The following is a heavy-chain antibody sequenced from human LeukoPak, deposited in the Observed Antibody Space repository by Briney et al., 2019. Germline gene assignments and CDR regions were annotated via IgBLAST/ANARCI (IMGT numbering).Heavy chain of an antibody. CDR2: INIDGTVT. Sequence: GGSLRLSCAASGCTFSKYWMLWVRQAPGKGLESVSRINIDGTVTTYADSVKGRFTVSRDNADNTMFLQMNSVRDEDTAVYYCATKQWLAPPPDSWGQGTPVTVSS. J-gene: IGHJ4*02. D-gene: IGHD6-19*01. CDR1: GCTFSKYW. CDR3: ATKQWLAPPPDS. V-gene: IGHV3-74*01.